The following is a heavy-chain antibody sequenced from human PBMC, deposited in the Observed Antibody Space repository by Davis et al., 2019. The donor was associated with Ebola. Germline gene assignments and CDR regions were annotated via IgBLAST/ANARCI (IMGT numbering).Heavy chain of an antibody. Sequence: GESLKISCAASGFTFSNYAMSWVRQSPGKGLEWVSAISDSGDNTYYADSVKGRFTISRDNAKNTLYLQMNSLRAEDTAVYYCAREGELWITFPDYWGQGILVTVTS. J-gene: IGHJ4*02. D-gene: IGHD3-16*01. CDR2: ISDSGDNT. CDR1: GFTFSNYA. V-gene: IGHV3-23*01. CDR3: AREGELWITFPDY.